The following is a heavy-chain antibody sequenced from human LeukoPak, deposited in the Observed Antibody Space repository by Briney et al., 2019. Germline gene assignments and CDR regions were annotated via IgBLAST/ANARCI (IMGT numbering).Heavy chain of an antibody. CDR3: ARAGAYYYDSSGNDAFDI. J-gene: IGHJ3*02. CDR1: GYTFTSYY. Sequence: ASVKVSCKASGYTFTSYYMHWVRQAPGQGLEWMGIINPSGGSTSYAQKFQGRVTMTRDTSTSTVYMELSSLRSEDTAVYYCARAGAYYYDSSGNDAFDIWGQGTMVTVSS. D-gene: IGHD3-22*01. V-gene: IGHV1-46*01. CDR2: INPSGGST.